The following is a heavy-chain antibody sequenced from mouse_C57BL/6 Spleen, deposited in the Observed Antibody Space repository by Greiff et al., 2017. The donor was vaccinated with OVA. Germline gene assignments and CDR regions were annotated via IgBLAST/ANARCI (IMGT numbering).Heavy chain of an antibody. V-gene: IGHV1-81*01. CDR3: ARGADWYFDV. Sequence: VQLQQSGAELARPGASVKLSCKASGYTFTSYGISWVKQRTGQGLEWIGEIYPRSGNTYYNEKFKGKATLTADKSSSTAYLELRSLTSEDSAVYFCARGADWYFDVWGTGTTVTVSS. J-gene: IGHJ1*03. D-gene: IGHD3-3*01. CDR1: GYTFTSYG. CDR2: IYPRSGNT.